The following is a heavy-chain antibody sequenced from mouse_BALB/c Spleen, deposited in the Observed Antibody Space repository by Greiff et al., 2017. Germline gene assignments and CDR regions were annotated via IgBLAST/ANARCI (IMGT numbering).Heavy chain of an antibody. J-gene: IGHJ4*01. CDR2: INPSTGYT. V-gene: IGHV1-7*01. D-gene: IGHD2-4*01. Sequence: VQLQQSGAELAKPGASVKMSCKASGYTFTSYWMHWVKQRPGQGLEWIGYINPSTGYTEYNQKFKDKATLTADKSSSTAYMQLSSLTSEDSAVYYCAGSLYDDDAMDYWGQGTSVTVSS. CDR3: AGSLYDDDAMDY. CDR1: GYTFTSYW.